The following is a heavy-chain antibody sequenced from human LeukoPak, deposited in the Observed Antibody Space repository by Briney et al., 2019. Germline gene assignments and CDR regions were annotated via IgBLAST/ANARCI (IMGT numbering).Heavy chain of an antibody. V-gene: IGHV3-23*01. CDR1: GFTFSSYA. D-gene: IGHD6-13*01. CDR2: TGSTGVST. Sequence: PGGSLRLSCAASGFTFSSYAMNWVRQAPGKGLEWVSGTGSTGVSTFYADSVKGRFTVSRDNSKNTLSLQMNSLRAEDTAVYYCAKDFPYSSSWYCFEYWGQGTLVTVSS. J-gene: IGHJ4*02. CDR3: AKDFPYSSSWYCFEY.